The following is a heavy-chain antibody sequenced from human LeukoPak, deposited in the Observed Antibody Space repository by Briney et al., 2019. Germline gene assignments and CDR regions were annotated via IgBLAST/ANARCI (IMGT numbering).Heavy chain of an antibody. D-gene: IGHD3-16*01. CDR2: IYYSGST. V-gene: IGHV4-59*12. J-gene: IGHJ4*02. Sequence: SETLSLTCTVSGGSISSYYWSWIRQPPGKGLEWIGYIYYSGSTNYNPSLKSRVTISVDTSKNQFSLKLSSVTAADTAVYYCAGGGGADWGQGTLVTVSS. CDR3: AGGGGAD. CDR1: GGSISSYY.